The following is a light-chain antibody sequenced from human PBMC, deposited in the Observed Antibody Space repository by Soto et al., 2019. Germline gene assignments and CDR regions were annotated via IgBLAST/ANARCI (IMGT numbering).Light chain of an antibody. CDR2: DAS. J-gene: IGKJ1*01. CDR1: QTIGSW. Sequence: DIQMTQSPSTLSASVGDRVTVTCRASQTIGSWLAWYQQKPGRAPKLLIFDASSLESGVPSRFSGNGSGTEFTLTISGLQPDDFASYYCQQYNSYPWTLGQGTKVDIK. CDR3: QQYNSYPWT. V-gene: IGKV1-5*01.